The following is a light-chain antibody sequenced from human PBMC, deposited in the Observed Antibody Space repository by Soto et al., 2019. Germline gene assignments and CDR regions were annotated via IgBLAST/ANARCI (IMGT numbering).Light chain of an antibody. CDR2: AAS. Sequence: DIQMTQSPFSLSASVADRVTITCRASQSISSYLNWYQQKPGKAPKLLIYAASSLQSGVPSRFSGSGSGTDFIFTINTLQPEDFATYYCQQSYSTSITFGQGTRLEIK. CDR1: QSISSY. CDR3: QQSYSTSIT. J-gene: IGKJ5*01. V-gene: IGKV1-39*01.